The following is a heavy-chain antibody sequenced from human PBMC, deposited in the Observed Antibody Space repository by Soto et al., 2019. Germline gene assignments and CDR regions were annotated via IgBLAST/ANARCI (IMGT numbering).Heavy chain of an antibody. CDR1: GFSLSNGRLG. CDR2: IFSNEEK. V-gene: IGHV2-26*01. J-gene: IGHJ6*02. D-gene: IGHD3-22*01. Sequence: QVTLKESGPVVVKPTETLTLTCAVSGFSLSNGRLGVSWIRQPPGKALEWLAHIFSNEEKSYITSLKSRLTISKNASKSQVVLTMTNMDPVDTATYFCARVVSREEAYLDSTAYYFAYHGLDVWGQGTTVTDSS. CDR3: ARVVSREEAYLDSTAYYFAYHGLDV.